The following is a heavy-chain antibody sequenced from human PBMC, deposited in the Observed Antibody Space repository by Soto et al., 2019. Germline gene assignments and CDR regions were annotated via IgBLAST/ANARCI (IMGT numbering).Heavy chain of an antibody. Sequence: EVQLVESGGGLVQPGGSLKLSCAASGFTFSGSAMHWVRQASGKGLEWVGRIRSKANSYATAYAASVKGRFTISRDDSKNAAYLQMNILKTEDTAVYYCTRLEWLGDGLDPWGQGTLVTVSS. D-gene: IGHD3-3*01. CDR1: GFTFSGSA. V-gene: IGHV3-73*02. CDR2: IRSKANSYAT. J-gene: IGHJ5*02. CDR3: TRLEWLGDGLDP.